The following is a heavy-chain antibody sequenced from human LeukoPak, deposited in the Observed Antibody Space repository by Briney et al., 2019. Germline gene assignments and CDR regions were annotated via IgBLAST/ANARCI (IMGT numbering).Heavy chain of an antibody. J-gene: IGHJ6*03. CDR3: AREGRSYDFWSGYYLYYYYYMDV. D-gene: IGHD3-3*01. V-gene: IGHV4-30-4*02. CDR1: GGSISSGDYY. Sequence: PSETLSLTCTVSGGSISSGDYYWSWIRQPPGKGLEWIGYIYYSGSTYYNPSLKSRVTISVDTSKNQFSLKLSSVTAADTAVYYCAREGRSYDFWSGYYLYYYYYMDVWGKGTTVTVSS. CDR2: IYYSGST.